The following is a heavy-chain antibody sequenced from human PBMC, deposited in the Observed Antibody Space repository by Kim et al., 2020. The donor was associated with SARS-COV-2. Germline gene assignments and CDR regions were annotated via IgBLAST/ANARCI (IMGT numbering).Heavy chain of an antibody. D-gene: IGHD5-18*01. CDR3: AKGPDTAMVLFDY. Sequence: YAYPVKGRFTISRDNAKNSLYLQMNSLRAEDTALYYCAKGPDTAMVLFDYWGQGTLVTVSS. V-gene: IGHV3-9*01. J-gene: IGHJ4*02.